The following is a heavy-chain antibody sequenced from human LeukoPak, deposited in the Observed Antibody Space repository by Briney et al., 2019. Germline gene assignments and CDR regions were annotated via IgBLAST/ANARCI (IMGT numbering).Heavy chain of an antibody. Sequence: SETLSLTCAVYGGSFSGYYWSWIRQPPGKGLEWIGEINHSGSTNYNPSLKSRVTISVDTSKNQFSLKLSSVTAADTAVYYCARTAVAGPSPRDYWGQGTLVTVSS. CDR3: ARTAVAGPSPRDY. J-gene: IGHJ4*02. CDR1: GGSFSGYY. CDR2: INHSGST. D-gene: IGHD6-19*01. V-gene: IGHV4-34*01.